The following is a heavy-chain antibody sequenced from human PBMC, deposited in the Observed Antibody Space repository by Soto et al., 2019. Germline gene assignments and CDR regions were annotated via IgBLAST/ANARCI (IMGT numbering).Heavy chain of an antibody. V-gene: IGHV4-59*01. Sequence: PSETLSLTCTVSGGSISSYYWSWIRQPPGKGLEWIGYIYYSGSTNYNPSLKSRVTISVDTSKNQFSLKLSSVTAADTAVYYCARAGGFTIFGVVRSYYYYGMDVWGQGTTVTVSS. CDR3: ARAGGFTIFGVVRSYYYYGMDV. CDR2: IYYSGST. D-gene: IGHD3-3*01. CDR1: GGSISSYY. J-gene: IGHJ6*02.